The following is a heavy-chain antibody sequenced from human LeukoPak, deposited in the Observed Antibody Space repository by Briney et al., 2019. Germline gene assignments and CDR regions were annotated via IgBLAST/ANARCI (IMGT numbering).Heavy chain of an antibody. CDR1: GGTFISYA. CDR2: IIPIFGTA. J-gene: IGHJ5*02. V-gene: IGHV1-69*13. Sequence: SVKVSCKASGGTFISYAISWVRQAPGQGLEWMGGIIPIFGTASYAQKFQGRVTITADESTSTAYMELSSLRSEDTAVYYCAREGKQLGKRFDPWGQGTLVTVSS. CDR3: AREGKQLGKRFDP. D-gene: IGHD6-6*01.